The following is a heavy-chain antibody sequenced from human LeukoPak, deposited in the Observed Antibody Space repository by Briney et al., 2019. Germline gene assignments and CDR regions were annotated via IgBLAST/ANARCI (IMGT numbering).Heavy chain of an antibody. CDR2: IYYSGST. D-gene: IGHD2-15*01. V-gene: IGHV4-59*01. CDR1: GGSISSYY. Sequence: SETLSLTCTVSGGSISSYYWSWIRQPPGKGLEWIGYIYYSGSTNYNPSLKSRVTISVDTSKNQFSLKLSSVTAADTAVYYCARGRLLRSNWFDPWGQGTLVTVSS. CDR3: ARGRLLRSNWFDP. J-gene: IGHJ5*02.